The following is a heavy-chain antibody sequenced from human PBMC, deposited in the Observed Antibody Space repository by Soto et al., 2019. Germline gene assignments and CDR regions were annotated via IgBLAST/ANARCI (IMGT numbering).Heavy chain of an antibody. CDR1: GFTFSSYA. D-gene: IGHD3-10*01. CDR3: ARDQLKGPYYYYGMDV. J-gene: IGHJ6*02. V-gene: IGHV3-30-3*01. Sequence: GGSLRLSCAASGFTFSSYAMHWVRQAPGKGLEWVAVISYDGSNKYYADSVKGRFTISRDNSKNTLYLQMNSLRAEDTAVYYCARDQLKGPYYYYGMDVWGQGTTVTVSS. CDR2: ISYDGSNK.